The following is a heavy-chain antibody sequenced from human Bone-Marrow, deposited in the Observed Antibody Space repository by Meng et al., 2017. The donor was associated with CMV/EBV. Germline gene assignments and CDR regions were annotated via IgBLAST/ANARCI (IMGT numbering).Heavy chain of an antibody. CDR3: ARVDGDFWSGYFCDY. V-gene: IGHV3-53*01. J-gene: IGHJ4*02. Sequence: GESLKISCAASGFTVSSNYMSWVRQAPGKGLEWVSVIHSGGSTYYADSVKGRFTISRDNSKNTLYLQMNSLRAEDTAVYYCARVDGDFWSGYFCDYWGQGTLVTVSS. D-gene: IGHD3-3*01. CDR2: IHSGGST. CDR1: GFTVSSNY.